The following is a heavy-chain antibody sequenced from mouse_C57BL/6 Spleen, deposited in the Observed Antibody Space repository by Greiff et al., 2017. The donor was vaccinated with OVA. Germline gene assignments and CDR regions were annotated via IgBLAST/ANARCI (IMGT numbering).Heavy chain of an antibody. CDR1: GFTFSSYA. CDR2: ISDGGSYT. J-gene: IGHJ4*01. D-gene: IGHD1-1*01. CDR3: ARDQGTTVVAFYYYAMDY. V-gene: IGHV5-4*01. Sequence: EVQRVESGGGLVKPGGSLKLSCAASGFTFSSYAMSWVRQTPEKRLEWVATISDGGSYTYYPDNVKGRFTISRDNAKNNLYLQMSHLKSEDTAMYYCARDQGTTVVAFYYYAMDYWGQGTSVTVSS.